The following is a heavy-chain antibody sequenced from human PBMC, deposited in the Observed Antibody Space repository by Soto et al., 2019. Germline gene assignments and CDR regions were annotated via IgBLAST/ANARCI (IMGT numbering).Heavy chain of an antibody. J-gene: IGHJ6*02. CDR2: IYYSGST. CDR1: GGSISSYY. CDR3: ARGKRCSGGSCYSGYYGMDV. V-gene: IGHV4-59*01. D-gene: IGHD2-15*01. Sequence: PSETLSLTCTVSGGSISSYYWSWIRQPPGKGLEWIGYIYYSGSTNYNPSLKSRVTISVDTSKNQFSLKLSSVTAADTAVYYCARGKRCSGGSCYSGYYGMDVWGQGTTVTVSS.